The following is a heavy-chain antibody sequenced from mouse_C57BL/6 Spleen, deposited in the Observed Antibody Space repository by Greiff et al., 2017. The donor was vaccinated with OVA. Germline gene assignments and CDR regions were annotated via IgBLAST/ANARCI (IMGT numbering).Heavy chain of an antibody. D-gene: IGHD1-1*01. Sequence: QVQLQQPGAELVRPGSSVKLSCKASGYTFTSYWMHWVKQRPIQGLEWIGNIDPSDSETHYNQKFKDKATLTVDKSSSTAYMQLSSLTSEDSAVYYCARDYYGSSPWWYFDVWGTGTTVTVSS. V-gene: IGHV1-52*01. J-gene: IGHJ1*03. CDR1: GYTFTSYW. CDR2: IDPSDSET. CDR3: ARDYYGSSPWWYFDV.